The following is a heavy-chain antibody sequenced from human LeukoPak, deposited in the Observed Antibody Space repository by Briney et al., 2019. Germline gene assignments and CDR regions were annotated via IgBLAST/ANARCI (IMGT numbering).Heavy chain of an antibody. Sequence: SETLSLTCAVYGGSFSGYYWSWIRQPPGKGLEWIGEINHSGSTNYNPSLKSRVTISVDTSKNPFSLKLSSVTAADTAVYYCARANPYCGGDCYSGRRFDYWGQGTLVTVSS. J-gene: IGHJ4*02. V-gene: IGHV4-34*01. CDR2: INHSGST. CDR1: GGSFSGYY. D-gene: IGHD2-21*02. CDR3: ARANPYCGGDCYSGRRFDY.